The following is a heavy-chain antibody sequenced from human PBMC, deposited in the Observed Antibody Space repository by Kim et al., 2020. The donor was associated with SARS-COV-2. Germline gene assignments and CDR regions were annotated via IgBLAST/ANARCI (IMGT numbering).Heavy chain of an antibody. CDR3: ARSPRSMDTAMVLRVVFDYYYGMDV. CDR1: GYTFTGYY. Sequence: ASVKVSCKASGYTFTGYYMHWVRQAPGQGLEWMGWINPNSGGTNYAQKFQGRVTMTRDTSISTAYMELSRLRSDDTAVYYCARSPRSMDTAMVLRVVFDYYYGMDVWGQGTTVTVSS. D-gene: IGHD5-18*01. CDR2: INPNSGGT. V-gene: IGHV1-2*02. J-gene: IGHJ6*02.